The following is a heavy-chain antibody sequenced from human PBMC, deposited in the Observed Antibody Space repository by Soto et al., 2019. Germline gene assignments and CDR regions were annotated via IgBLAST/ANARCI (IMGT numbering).Heavy chain of an antibody. D-gene: IGHD3-3*01. V-gene: IGHV3-30-3*01. CDR2: ISYDGSNK. CDR1: GFTFSSYA. CDR3: ARELLYDFWSGFRLHYYYGMDV. J-gene: IGHJ6*02. Sequence: GGSLRLSCAASGFTFSSYAMHWVRQAPGKGLEWVAVISYDGSNKYYADSVKGRFTISRDNSKNTLYLQMNSLRAEDTAVYYCARELLYDFWSGFRLHYYYGMDVWGQGTTVTVSS.